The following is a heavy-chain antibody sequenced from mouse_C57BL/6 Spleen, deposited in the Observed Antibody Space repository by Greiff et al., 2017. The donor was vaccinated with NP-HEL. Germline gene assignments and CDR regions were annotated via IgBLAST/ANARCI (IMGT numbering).Heavy chain of an antibody. V-gene: IGHV5-4*01. CDR3: ARDGEYDDGGDY. CDR1: GFTFSSYA. Sequence: EVQRVESGGGLVKPGGSLKLSCAASGFTFSSYAMSWVRQTPEKRLEWVATISDGGSYTYYPDNVKGRFTISRDNAKNNLYLQMSHLKSEDTAMYYCARDGEYDDGGDYWGQGTSVTVSS. D-gene: IGHD2-4*01. J-gene: IGHJ4*01. CDR2: ISDGGSYT.